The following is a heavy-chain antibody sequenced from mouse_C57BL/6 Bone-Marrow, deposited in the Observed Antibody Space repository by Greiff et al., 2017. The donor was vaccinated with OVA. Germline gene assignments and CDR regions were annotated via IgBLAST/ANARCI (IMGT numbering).Heavy chain of an antibody. CDR3: ARFSGYYYAMDD. CDR1: GYTFTSYW. Sequence: VQLQQPGAELVRPGSSVKLSCKASGYTFTSYWMDWVKQRPGQGLEWIGNIYPSDSETNYNQKFKDKATLTVDKSSSTAYMQLSSLTSEDSAVYYCARFSGYYYAMDDWGQGTSVTVSS. CDR2: IYPSDSET. D-gene: IGHD2-2*01. V-gene: IGHV1-61*01. J-gene: IGHJ4*01.